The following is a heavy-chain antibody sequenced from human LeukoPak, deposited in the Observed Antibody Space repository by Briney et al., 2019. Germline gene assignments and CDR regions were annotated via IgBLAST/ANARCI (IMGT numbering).Heavy chain of an antibody. CDR1: GFTFSSYA. D-gene: IGHD3-10*01. J-gene: IGHJ2*01. CDR3: AKDRAPYGSGGGEDYFDL. Sequence: GGSLRLSCAASGFTFSSYAMSWVRQAPGKGLEWVSAISGSGASTHYADSVKGRFTISRDNSRNTLYLEMSSLRAEDSALYYCAKDRAPYGSGGGEDYFDLWGRGTLVTVSS. V-gene: IGHV3-23*01. CDR2: ISGSGAST.